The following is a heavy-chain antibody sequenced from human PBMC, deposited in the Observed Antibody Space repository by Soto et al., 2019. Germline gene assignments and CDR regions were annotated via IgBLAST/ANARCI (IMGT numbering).Heavy chain of an antibody. CDR1: GFIFDDFA. J-gene: IGHJ4*01. Sequence: EVQLVESGGGLVQPGGSLRLSCAASGFIFDDFAMHWVRQAPGKGLEWVAGIIWNSAYIVYGDSVKGRFTVSRDNAKKSLYLQMNNLRPEDSATYYCVKDSTVSGVRQGMDYWGRGTLVTVSS. D-gene: IGHD1-1*01. V-gene: IGHV3-9*01. CDR3: VKDSTVSGVRQGMDY. CDR2: IIWNSAYI.